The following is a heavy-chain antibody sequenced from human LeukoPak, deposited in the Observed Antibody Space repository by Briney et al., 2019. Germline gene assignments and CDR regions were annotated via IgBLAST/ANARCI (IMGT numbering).Heavy chain of an antibody. J-gene: IGHJ4*01. V-gene: IGHV4-34*01. CDR2: INHSGST. Sequence: SETLSLTCAVYGGSFSGYYWSWIRQPPGKGLEWIGEINHSGSTNYNPSLKGRVTISVDTSKNQFSLKLSSVTAADTAVYYCARSLPKLHNVDYWGQGTLVTVSS. CDR3: ARSLPKLHNVDY. D-gene: IGHD1-7*01. CDR1: GGSFSGYY.